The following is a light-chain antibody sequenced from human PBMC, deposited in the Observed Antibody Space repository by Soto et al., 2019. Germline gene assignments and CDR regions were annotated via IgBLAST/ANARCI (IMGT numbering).Light chain of an antibody. CDR2: AAS. Sequence: DIQMTQSPSSLSASVGDRVTITCRASQGISNYLAWYQQKPGKVPKLLSYAASTLQSGVPSRFSGSGAGTDFTLSISSLQPEDVATYYGQKYNSAPPWTVGQGTKVEIK. CDR1: QGISNY. CDR3: QKYNSAPPWT. V-gene: IGKV1-27*01. J-gene: IGKJ1*01.